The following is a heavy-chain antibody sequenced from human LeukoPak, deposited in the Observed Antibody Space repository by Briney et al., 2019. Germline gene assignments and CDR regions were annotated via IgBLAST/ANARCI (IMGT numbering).Heavy chain of an antibody. CDR1: GGSFSGYY. D-gene: IGHD3-3*01. Sequence: SETLSLTCAVYGGSFSGYYWSWIRQPPGKGLEWIGEINHSGSTNYNPSLKSRVTISVDTSKNQFSLKLSSVTAADTAVYYCARVRRFLEWLPPRPYMDVWGKGTTVTVSS. CDR2: INHSGST. V-gene: IGHV4-34*01. J-gene: IGHJ6*03. CDR3: ARVRRFLEWLPPRPYMDV.